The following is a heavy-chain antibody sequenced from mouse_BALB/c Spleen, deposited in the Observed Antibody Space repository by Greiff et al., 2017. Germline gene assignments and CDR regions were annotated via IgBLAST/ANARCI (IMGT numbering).Heavy chain of an antibody. V-gene: IGHV1-5*01. J-gene: IGHJ3*01. CDR2: IYPGNSDT. D-gene: IGHD1-1*01. Sequence: EVQLQQSGTVLARPGASVKMSCKASGYSFTSYWMHWVKQRPGQGLEWIGAIYPGNSDTSYNQKFKGKAKLTAVTSASTAYMELSSLTNEDSAVYYCARGYYGPAWFAYWGQGTLVTVSA. CDR1: GYSFTSYW. CDR3: ARGYYGPAWFAY.